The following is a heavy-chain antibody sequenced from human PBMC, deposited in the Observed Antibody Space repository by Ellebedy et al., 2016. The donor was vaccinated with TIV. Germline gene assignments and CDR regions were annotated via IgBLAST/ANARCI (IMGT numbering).Heavy chain of an antibody. CDR3: ASEFPGGY. CDR2: INPSGGST. V-gene: IGHV1-46*01. CDR1: GGTFSSYA. D-gene: IGHD4-23*01. Sequence: ASVKVSCXASGGTFSSYAISRVRQAPGQGLEWMGIINPSGGSTSYAQKFQGRVTMTRDTSTSTVYMELSSLRSEDTAVYYCASEFPGGYWGQGTLVTVSS. J-gene: IGHJ4*02.